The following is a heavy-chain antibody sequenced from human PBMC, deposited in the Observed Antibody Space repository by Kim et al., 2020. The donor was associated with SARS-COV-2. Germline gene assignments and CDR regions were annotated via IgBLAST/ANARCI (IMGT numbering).Heavy chain of an antibody. CDR1: GFTFSNYG. CDR3: AKGERGALDI. V-gene: IGHV3-64D*09. J-gene: IGHJ3*02. Sequence: GGSLRLSCSASGFTFSNYGMHWVRQAPGKGLEYVSLITNNVGNTYHADSVKGRFTISRDNSKNMLYLQMTSLRVEDTAVYYCAKGERGALDIWGQGAMFT. CDR2: ITNNVGNT.